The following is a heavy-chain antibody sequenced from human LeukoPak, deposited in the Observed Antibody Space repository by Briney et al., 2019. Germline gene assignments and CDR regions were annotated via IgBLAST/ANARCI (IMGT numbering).Heavy chain of an antibody. Sequence: GGSLRLSCAASGFTFSSYAMHWVRQAPGKGLEWVAVISYDGSNKYYADSVKGRFTISRDNSKNTLYLQMNSLRAEDTAVYYCARGPTRDAFDIWGQGTMVTVSS. V-gene: IGHV3-30-3*01. CDR3: ARGPTRDAFDI. CDR1: GFTFSSYA. J-gene: IGHJ3*02. CDR2: ISYDGSNK. D-gene: IGHD5-24*01.